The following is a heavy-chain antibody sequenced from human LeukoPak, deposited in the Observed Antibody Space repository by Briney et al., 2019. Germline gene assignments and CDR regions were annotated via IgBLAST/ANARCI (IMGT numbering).Heavy chain of an antibody. J-gene: IGHJ4*02. D-gene: IGHD6-13*01. CDR2: INPSGGST. Sequence: ASVKVSCKASGYTFTSHYMHWVRQAPGQGLEWMGIINPSGGSTSYAQKFQGRVTMTRDTSTSTVYMELSSLRSEDTAVYYCARDGSSWYGLDYWGQGTLVTVSS. CDR3: ARDGSSWYGLDY. V-gene: IGHV1-46*01. CDR1: GYTFTSHY.